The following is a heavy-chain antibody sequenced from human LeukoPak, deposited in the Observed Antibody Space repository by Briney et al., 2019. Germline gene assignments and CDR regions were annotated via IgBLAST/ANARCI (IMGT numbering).Heavy chain of an antibody. CDR3: ARGAYFYGSGINWFDP. CDR2: IYHSGNT. J-gene: IGHJ5*02. CDR1: GYSISSGFH. Sequence: SETLSLTCSVSGYSISSGFHWGWIRQPPGKGLEWIASIYHSGNTYYNPSLKSRVAISVDTSKNQFSLKLSSVTAADTAVYYCARGAYFYGSGINWFDPWGQGTLITVSS. D-gene: IGHD3-10*01. V-gene: IGHV4-38-2*02.